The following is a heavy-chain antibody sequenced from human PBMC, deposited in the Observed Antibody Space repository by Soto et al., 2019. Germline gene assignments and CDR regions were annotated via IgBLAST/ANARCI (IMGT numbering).Heavy chain of an antibody. D-gene: IGHD1-26*01. CDR3: ARAREKARHDFEH. CDR2: IIPVFGTA. CDR1: GGIFSNYA. J-gene: IGHJ4*02. Sequence: QEQLVQAGAEVKKPGSSVKVSCKASGGIFSNYAISWVRKSPGQGLECMGGIIPVFGTANYAQKFQGRVTITADESTTPASTAASSLRSEETAVYYCARAREKARHDFEHWGKGTLVTVPS. V-gene: IGHV1-69*01.